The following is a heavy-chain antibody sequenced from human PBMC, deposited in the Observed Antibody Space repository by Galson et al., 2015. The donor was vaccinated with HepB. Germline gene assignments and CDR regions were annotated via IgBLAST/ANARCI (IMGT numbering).Heavy chain of an antibody. CDR1: GYSFSAFW. V-gene: IGHV5-10-1*01. CDR3: ASRHSYFRSGTWYNVSDF. CDR2: IDPSDSYT. D-gene: IGHD1-1*01. Sequence: QSGAEVKKPGESLRISCKASGYSFSAFWISWVRQVPGKGLEWMGRIDPSDSYTDYSPSCQGHVAISADKSTTTAYLQWSSLKSSATAVYYCASRHSYFRSGTWYNVSDFWGQGTLVTVSS. J-gene: IGHJ4*02.